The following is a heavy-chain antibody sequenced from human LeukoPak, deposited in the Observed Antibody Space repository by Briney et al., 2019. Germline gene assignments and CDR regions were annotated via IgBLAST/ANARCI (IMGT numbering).Heavy chain of an antibody. CDR3: ARYSRIAAAGNYRYFQH. V-gene: IGHV4-34*01. D-gene: IGHD6-13*01. CDR2: INHSRST. CDR1: GGSFSGYY. J-gene: IGHJ1*01. Sequence: PSETLSLTCAVYGGSFSGYYWSWIRQPPGKGLEWIGEINHSRSTNYNPSLKSRVTISVDTSKNQFSLKLSSVTAADTAVYYCARYSRIAAAGNYRYFQHWGQGTLVTVSS.